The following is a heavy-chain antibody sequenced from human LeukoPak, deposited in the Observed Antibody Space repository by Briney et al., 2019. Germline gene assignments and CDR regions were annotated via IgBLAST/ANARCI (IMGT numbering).Heavy chain of an antibody. CDR2: INHSGST. V-gene: IGHV4-34*01. CDR3: ATTSIAAAGD. Sequence: SETLSLTCAVYGGSFSGYYWSWIRQPPGKGLEWIGEINHSGSTNYNPSLKSRVTISVDTSKNQFSLKLSSVTAADTAVYYCATTSIAAAGDWGQGTLVTVSS. J-gene: IGHJ4*02. D-gene: IGHD6-13*01. CDR1: GGSFSGYY.